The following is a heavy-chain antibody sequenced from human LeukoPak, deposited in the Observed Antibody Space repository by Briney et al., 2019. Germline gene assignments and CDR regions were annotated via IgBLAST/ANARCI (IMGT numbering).Heavy chain of an antibody. CDR2: INHSGST. D-gene: IGHD3-10*01. CDR3: ARRAAQTFGYYYGSGTRGFDP. J-gene: IGHJ5*02. CDR1: GGSFSGYY. V-gene: IGHV4-34*01. Sequence: PSETLSLTCAVYGGSFSGYYWSWIRQPPGKGLEWIGEINHSGSTNYNPSLKSRVTISVDTSKNQFSLKLSSVTAADTAVYYCARRAAQTFGYYYGSGTRGFDPWGQGTLVTVSS.